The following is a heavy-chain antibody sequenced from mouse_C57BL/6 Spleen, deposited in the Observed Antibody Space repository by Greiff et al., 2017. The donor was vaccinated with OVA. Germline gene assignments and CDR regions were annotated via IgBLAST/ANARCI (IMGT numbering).Heavy chain of an antibody. CDR3: ISNYYGSSPYAMDY. CDR2: ISSGGDYI. D-gene: IGHD1-1*01. V-gene: IGHV5-9-1*02. Sequence: EVKLVESGEGLVKPGGSLKLSCAASGFTFSSYAMSWVRQTPEKRLEWVAYISSGGDYIYYADTVKGRFTISRDNARNTLYLQMSSLKSEDTAMYYCISNYYGSSPYAMDYWGQGTSVTVSS. CDR1: GFTFSSYA. J-gene: IGHJ4*01.